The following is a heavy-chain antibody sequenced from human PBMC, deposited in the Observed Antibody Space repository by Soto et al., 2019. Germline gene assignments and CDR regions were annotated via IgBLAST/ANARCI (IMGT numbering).Heavy chain of an antibody. CDR1: GGTFSSYA. CDR3: ARSGSGWEWYFDY. CDR2: IIPIFGTA. V-gene: IGHV1-69*13. Sequence: SVKVSCKASGGTFSSYAISWVRQAPGQGLEWMGGIIPIFGTANYAQKFQGRVTITADEYTSTAYMELSSLRSEDTAVYYCARSGSGWEWYFDYWGQGTLVTVSS. J-gene: IGHJ4*02. D-gene: IGHD6-19*01.